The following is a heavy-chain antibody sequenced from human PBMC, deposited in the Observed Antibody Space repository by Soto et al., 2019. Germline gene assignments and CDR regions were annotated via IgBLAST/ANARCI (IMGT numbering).Heavy chain of an antibody. CDR2: IYHSGST. CDR3: ARDRAAAGTINWFDP. D-gene: IGHD6-13*01. V-gene: IGHV4-4*02. J-gene: IGHJ5*02. Sequence: QVQLQESGPGLVKPSGTLSLTCAVSGGSISSSNWWSWVRQPPGKGLEWIGEIYHSGSTNYNPSLKSHVTISVNKSKNQFSLKLSSVTAADTAVYYCARDRAAAGTINWFDPWGQGTLVTVSS. CDR1: GGSISSSNW.